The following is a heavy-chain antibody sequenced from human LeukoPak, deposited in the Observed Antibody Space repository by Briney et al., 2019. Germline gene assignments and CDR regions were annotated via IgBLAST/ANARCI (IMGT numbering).Heavy chain of an antibody. CDR1: GGSISSSSYY. CDR3: ARGGYYGSGNDFRFDP. V-gene: IGHV4-39*07. J-gene: IGHJ5*02. Sequence: SETLSLTCTVSGGSISSSSYYWGWIRQPPGKGLEWIGSIYYSGSTYYNPSLKSRVTISVETSKNQFSLKLKSVTAADAAVYYCARGGYYGSGNDFRFDPWGQGTLVTVSS. CDR2: IYYSGST. D-gene: IGHD3-10*01.